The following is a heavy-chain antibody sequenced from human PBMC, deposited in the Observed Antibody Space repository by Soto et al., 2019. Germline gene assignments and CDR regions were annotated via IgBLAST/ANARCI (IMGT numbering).Heavy chain of an antibody. CDR2: IDPSDSYT. J-gene: IGHJ4*02. V-gene: IGHV5-10-1*01. CDR3: ARLRPNYYDSSGSTDY. CDR1: GYSFTSYW. D-gene: IGHD3-22*01. Sequence: GESLKISCKGSGYSFTSYWISWVRQMPGKGLEWMGRIDPSDSYTNYSPSFQGHVTISADKSISTAYLLWSSLKASDTAMYYCARLRPNYYDSSGSTDYWGQGTLVTVSS.